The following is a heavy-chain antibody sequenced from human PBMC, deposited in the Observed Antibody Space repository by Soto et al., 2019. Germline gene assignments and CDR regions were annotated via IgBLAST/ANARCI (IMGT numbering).Heavy chain of an antibody. V-gene: IGHV3-53*01. Sequence: GGSLRLSCGAPGFTVSSNYMIWVRQAPGKGLEWVSVIYSGGSTYYADSVKGRFTISRDNSKNTLYLQMNSLRAEDTAVYYCARDPRGDYYYYGMDVWGQGTTVTVSS. CDR2: IYSGGST. CDR3: ARDPRGDYYYYGMDV. CDR1: GFTVSSNY. J-gene: IGHJ6*02. D-gene: IGHD3-16*01.